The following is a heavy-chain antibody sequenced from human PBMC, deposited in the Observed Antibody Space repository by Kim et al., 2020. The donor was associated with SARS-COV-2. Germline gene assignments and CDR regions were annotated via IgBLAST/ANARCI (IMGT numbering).Heavy chain of an antibody. J-gene: IGHJ3*02. Sequence: SVKVSCKASGGTFSSYAISWVRQAPGQGLEWMGGIIPIFGTANYAQKFQGRVTITADESTSTAYMELSSLRSEDTAVYYCARDHRYSPPGSAFDIWGQGKMCTVSS. CDR3: ARDHRYSPPGSAFDI. V-gene: IGHV1-69*13. D-gene: IGHD6-13*01. CDR2: IIPIFGTA. CDR1: GGTFSSYA.